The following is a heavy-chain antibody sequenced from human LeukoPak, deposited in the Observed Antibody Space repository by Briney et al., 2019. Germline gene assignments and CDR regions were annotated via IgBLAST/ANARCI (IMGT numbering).Heavy chain of an antibody. Sequence: PGGSLRLSCAASGFTFSSYGMSWVRQAPGKGLEWVANIKQDGSEKYYVDSVKGRFTISRDNAKNSLYLQMNSLRAEDTTVYYCARHKLSSSWTVDYWGQGTLVTVSS. J-gene: IGHJ4*02. CDR2: IKQDGSEK. D-gene: IGHD6-13*01. V-gene: IGHV3-7*05. CDR3: ARHKLSSSWTVDY. CDR1: GFTFSSYG.